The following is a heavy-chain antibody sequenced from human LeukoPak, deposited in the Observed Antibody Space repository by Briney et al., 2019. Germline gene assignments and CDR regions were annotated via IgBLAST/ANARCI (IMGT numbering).Heavy chain of an antibody. CDR2: ISGSGGST. CDR1: GFTFSSCG. J-gene: IGHJ4*02. Sequence: GGSLRLSCAASGFTFSSCGMSWVRQAPGKGLEWVSAISGSGGSTYYADSVKGRFTISRDNSKNTLYLQMNSLRAEDTAVYYCAKDRGMFLVGYLDYWGQGTLVTVSS. D-gene: IGHD2-15*01. CDR3: AKDRGMFLVGYLDY. V-gene: IGHV3-23*01.